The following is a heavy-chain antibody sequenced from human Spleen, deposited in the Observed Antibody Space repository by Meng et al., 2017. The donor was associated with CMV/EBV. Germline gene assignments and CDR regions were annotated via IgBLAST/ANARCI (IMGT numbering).Heavy chain of an antibody. CDR1: A. CDR2: ISGSGGST. J-gene: IGHJ5*02. Sequence: AMSGVRQAPGKGLEWVSAISGSGGSTYYADSVKGRFTISRDNSKNTLYLQMNSLRAEDTAVYYCAKDRNYYDSSGYYFRLEGGWFDPWGQGTLVTVSS. CDR3: AKDRNYYDSSGYYFRLEGGWFDP. D-gene: IGHD3-22*01. V-gene: IGHV3-23*01.